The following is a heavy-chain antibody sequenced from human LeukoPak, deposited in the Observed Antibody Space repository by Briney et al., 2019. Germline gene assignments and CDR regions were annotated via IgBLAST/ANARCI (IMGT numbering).Heavy chain of an antibody. CDR3: ALGYHDVWER. J-gene: IGHJ4*02. CDR1: GGSISSSSYY. D-gene: IGHD3/OR15-3a*01. CDR2: IYYSGSI. V-gene: IGHV4-39*07. Sequence: SETLSLTCTVSGGSISSSSYYWGWIRQPPGKGLEWIGSIYYSGSIYYNPSLKSRVTMSVDRSDNQFSLKLTAMTAADTAVYYCALGYHDVWERWGQGTLVTVSS.